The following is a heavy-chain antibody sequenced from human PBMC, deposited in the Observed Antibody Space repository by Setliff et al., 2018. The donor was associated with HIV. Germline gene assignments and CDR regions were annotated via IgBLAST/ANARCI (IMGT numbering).Heavy chain of an antibody. J-gene: IGHJ4*02. Sequence: GGSLRLSCAASGFTFSNYAMHWVRQAPVKGLEWVAVISYDGSDKYYADSVKGRFTISRDNSKNTLYLQMNSLRAEDTAVYYCATLSSNWHLDYWGQGTLVTVS. CDR1: GFTFSNYA. CDR2: ISYDGSDK. CDR3: ATLSSNWHLDY. D-gene: IGHD6-13*01. V-gene: IGHV3-30*04.